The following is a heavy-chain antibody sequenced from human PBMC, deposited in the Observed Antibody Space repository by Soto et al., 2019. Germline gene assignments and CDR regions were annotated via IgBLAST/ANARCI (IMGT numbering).Heavy chain of an antibody. J-gene: IGHJ4*02. CDR2: ISYDGSNK. CDR3: AKGQTLGILRYFDWSLDD. Sequence: GGSLRLSCAASGFTFSSYGMHWVRQAPGKGLEWVAVISYDGSNKYYADSVKGRFTISRDNSKNTLYLQMNSLRAEDTAVYYCAKGQTLGILRYFDWSLDDWGQGTLVTVSS. CDR1: GFTFSSYG. D-gene: IGHD3-9*01. V-gene: IGHV3-30*18.